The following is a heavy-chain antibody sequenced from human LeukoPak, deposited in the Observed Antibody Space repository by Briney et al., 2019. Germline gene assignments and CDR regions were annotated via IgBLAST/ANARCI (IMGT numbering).Heavy chain of an antibody. J-gene: IGHJ4*02. CDR1: GFTLSSYW. Sequence: PGGSLRLSCAASGFTLSSYWMSWVRQAPGKGREWVANIKQDGSEKYYVDTVKGRFTISRDNAKNSLSLQMNSLRDRDTAVYFFARAYGRAGAGPLDYWGQGTLVTVSS. CDR2: IKQDGSEK. V-gene: IGHV3-7*01. D-gene: IGHD6-19*01. CDR3: ARAYGRAGAGPLDY.